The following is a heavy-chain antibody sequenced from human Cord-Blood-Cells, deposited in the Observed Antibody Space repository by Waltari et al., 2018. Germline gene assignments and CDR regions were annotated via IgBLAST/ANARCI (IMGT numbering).Heavy chain of an antibody. Sequence: QVKLVESGGGVVPPGRSLRLSCAASGVPFSRYGMHWVRASPGQGLGWVAVTWYDRSNKCYAGSVKGRFTITRDNSKNTLYLQMNSLRAEDTAVYYCARHAVAAAAYDYWGQGTLVTVSS. CDR2: TWYDRSNK. CDR3: ARHAVAAAAYDY. D-gene: IGHD6-13*01. V-gene: IGHV3-33*01. J-gene: IGHJ4*02. CDR1: GVPFSRYG.